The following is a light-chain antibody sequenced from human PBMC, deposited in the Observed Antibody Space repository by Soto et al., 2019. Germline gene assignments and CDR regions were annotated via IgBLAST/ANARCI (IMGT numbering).Light chain of an antibody. CDR3: QQYNNWPPSWT. J-gene: IGKJ1*01. V-gene: IGKV3-15*01. Sequence: IVRTQSPATLSMSHGERANLSCRASESVSINLAWYQQKPGQSPRLLVYDASTRATGIPARFTGSGSGTEFTLTISSLQSEDFAVYFCQQYNNWPPSWTFGQGTKVDI. CDR2: DAS. CDR1: ESVSIN.